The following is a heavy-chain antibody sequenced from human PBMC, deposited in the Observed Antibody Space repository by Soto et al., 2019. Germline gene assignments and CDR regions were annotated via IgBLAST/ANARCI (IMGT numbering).Heavy chain of an antibody. V-gene: IGHV1-69*13. CDR2: IIPIFGTA. D-gene: IGHD2-15*01. CDR1: GGTFSSYA. CDR3: ARDVVAATHRYYYYYGMDV. J-gene: IGHJ6*02. Sequence: SVKVSCKASGGTFSSYAISWVRQAPGQGLEWMGGIIPIFGTANYAQKFQGRVTITADESTSTAYMELSSLRSEDTAVYYCARDVVAATHRYYYYYGMDVWGQGTTVTLSS.